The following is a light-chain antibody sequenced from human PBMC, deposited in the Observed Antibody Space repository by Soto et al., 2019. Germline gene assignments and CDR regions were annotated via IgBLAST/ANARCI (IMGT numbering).Light chain of an antibody. CDR3: QQANSFPPT. Sequence: DIQMTQSPSSVSASVGDRVTITCRASQRIISWLAWYQQKPGKAPQLLIYAASSLQSGVSSRFSGCGFGTDFTLTISTLQPEDFATYYCQQANSFPPTFGQGTKVE. CDR1: QRIISW. V-gene: IGKV1-12*01. J-gene: IGKJ2*01. CDR2: AAS.